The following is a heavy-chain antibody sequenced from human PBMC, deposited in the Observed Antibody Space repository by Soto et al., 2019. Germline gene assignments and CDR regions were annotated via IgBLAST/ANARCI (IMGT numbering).Heavy chain of an antibody. CDR3: ARTWLAGGTPADASDI. CDR2: IFHTGGT. D-gene: IGHD1-1*01. J-gene: IGHJ3*02. CDR1: ASSISSAYF. V-gene: IGHV4-38-2*01. Sequence: PSETLSLTCAVSASSISSAYFWGWIRQPPGKGLEWIATIFHTGGTYYNPSLKSRVTISVDTSNNQFSLRLNSVTAADTALYFCARTWLAGGTPADASDIWGKGTMVTVSS.